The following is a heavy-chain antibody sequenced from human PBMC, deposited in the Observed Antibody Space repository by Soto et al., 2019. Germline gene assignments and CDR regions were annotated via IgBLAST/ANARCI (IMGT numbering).Heavy chain of an antibody. D-gene: IGHD5-18*01. CDR1: GYTFTSYG. CDR2: ISAYNGNT. J-gene: IGHJ6*02. V-gene: IGHV1-18*01. Sequence: ASVKVSCKASGYTFTSYGISWVRQAPGQGLEWMGWISAYNGNTNYAQKLQGRVTMTTDTSTSTAYMELRSLRSDDTAVYYCARAVDTAMGLFYGMDVWGQGTTVTVSS. CDR3: ARAVDTAMGLFYGMDV.